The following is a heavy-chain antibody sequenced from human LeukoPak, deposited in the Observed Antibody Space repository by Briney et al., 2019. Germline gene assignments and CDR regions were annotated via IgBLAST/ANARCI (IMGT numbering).Heavy chain of an antibody. D-gene: IGHD5-18*01. CDR2: INSSSTSI. V-gene: IGHV3-48*01. CDR1: GFTFSGYT. Sequence: GGSLRLSCAASGFTFSGYTMNWVRQAPGKGLECVSYINSSSTSIYYADSVKGRFTISRDNAENSLWLQMNSLRAEDTAVYYCARDRWTAMKDWGPGTLVTVSS. J-gene: IGHJ4*02. CDR3: ARDRWTAMKD.